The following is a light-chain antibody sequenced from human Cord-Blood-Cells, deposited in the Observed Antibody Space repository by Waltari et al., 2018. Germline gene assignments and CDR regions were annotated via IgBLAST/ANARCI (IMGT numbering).Light chain of an antibody. CDR3: QHRYSTPYP. Sequence: DIQMTQSPCSLSASVGDRVTLTCRASQGISSYLNWYQQKPGKPPKLLIYAASSLQSGVPSRISGSGSGTVFTLTISRLQPEDFATYYCQHRYSTPYPFGRGPKVDIK. CDR2: AAS. J-gene: IGKJ3*01. V-gene: IGKV1-39*01. CDR1: QGISSY.